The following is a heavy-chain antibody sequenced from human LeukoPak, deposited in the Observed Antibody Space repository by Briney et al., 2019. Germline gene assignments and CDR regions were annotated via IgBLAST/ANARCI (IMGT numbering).Heavy chain of an antibody. D-gene: IGHD6-13*01. V-gene: IGHV4-59*01. Sequence: KPSETLSLTCAVSGGSMSSYYWSWIRQPPGKGLEWIGYIFYSGSTNYNPSLKSRVTISVDTSKNRFSLNLSSVTAADTAVYYCARGRGSSTVGLGWSYWGQGTLVTVSS. CDR3: ARGRGSSTVGLGWSY. CDR2: IFYSGST. J-gene: IGHJ4*02. CDR1: GGSMSSYY.